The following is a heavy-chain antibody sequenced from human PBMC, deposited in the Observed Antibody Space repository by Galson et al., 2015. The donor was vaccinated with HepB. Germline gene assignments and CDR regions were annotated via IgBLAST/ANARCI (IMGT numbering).Heavy chain of an antibody. V-gene: IGHV4-4*07. CDR2: IYTSGTT. CDR3: AMGRYADPSRFDY. Sequence: MRQPAGKGLEWIGRIYTSGTTYYNPSLKSRVTMSVGTSKNQFFLKLSSVTAADTAVYYCAMGRYADPSRFDYWGQGTLVTVSS. D-gene: IGHD3-16*01. J-gene: IGHJ4*02.